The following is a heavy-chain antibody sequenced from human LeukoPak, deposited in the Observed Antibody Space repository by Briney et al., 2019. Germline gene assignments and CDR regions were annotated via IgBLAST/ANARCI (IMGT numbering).Heavy chain of an antibody. CDR1: GGSVSSYY. V-gene: IGHV4-59*08. J-gene: IGHJ4*02. D-gene: IGHD3-10*01. Sequence: PSETLTLTCTVSGGSVSSYYWSWIRQPPGKGLEWIAYIYYSGSTKYNPSLKSRVTISLDRSKNQFSLKLRSVTAADTAVYYCASSRFGLTEWDYWGQGTLVTVSS. CDR2: IYYSGST. CDR3: ASSRFGLTEWDY.